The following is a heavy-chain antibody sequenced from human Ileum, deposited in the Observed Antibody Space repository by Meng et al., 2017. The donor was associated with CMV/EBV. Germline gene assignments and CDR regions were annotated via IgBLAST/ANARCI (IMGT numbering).Heavy chain of an antibody. J-gene: IGHJ4*02. CDR2: INQSGIT. Sequence: YGGSFSAYYWSLIRQPLGKGLEWIGEINQSGITNHNASLKSRVTISVDTSKNQFSLKLTSVTAADTAVYYCARSTTSGWSLGYYFDYWGQGTMVTVSS. CDR1: GGSFSAYY. V-gene: IGHV4-34*01. CDR3: ARSTTSGWSLGYYFDY. D-gene: IGHD6-19*01.